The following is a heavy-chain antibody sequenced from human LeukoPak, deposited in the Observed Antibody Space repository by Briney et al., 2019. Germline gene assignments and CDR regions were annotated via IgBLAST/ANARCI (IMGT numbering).Heavy chain of an antibody. V-gene: IGHV3-23*01. J-gene: IGHJ4*02. Sequence: GGSLRLSCAASGFTFSSYPMSWVRQAPGKGLEWVSAISGSGGSTYYADSVKGRFTISRDNSKNTLYLQMNSLRAEDTAVYYCAKDQARYFDWLLYYWGQGTLVTVSS. CDR1: GFTFSSYP. CDR2: ISGSGGST. D-gene: IGHD3-9*01. CDR3: AKDQARYFDWLLYY.